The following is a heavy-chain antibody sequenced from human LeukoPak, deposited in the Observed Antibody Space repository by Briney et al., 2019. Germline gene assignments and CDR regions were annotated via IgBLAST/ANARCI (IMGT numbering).Heavy chain of an antibody. CDR1: GFTFSIYH. J-gene: IGHJ4*02. V-gene: IGHV3-13*01. D-gene: IGHD2-15*01. Sequence: GGSLRLSCAASGFTFSIYHMRWVRQATGKGLEWVSAICRGGDTYYPGSVKGRFTISRENSKNSLYLQMNSLRAGDTAVYYCARAGWECSGGSCYLEYYFDYWGQGTLVTVSS. CDR2: ICRGGDT. CDR3: ARAGWECSGGSCYLEYYFDY.